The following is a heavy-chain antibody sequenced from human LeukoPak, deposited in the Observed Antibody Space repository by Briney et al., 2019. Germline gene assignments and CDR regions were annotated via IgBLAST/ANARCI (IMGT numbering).Heavy chain of an antibody. CDR1: GGSISSSSYY. V-gene: IGHV4-39*01. D-gene: IGHD3-16*01. Sequence: SETLSLTCTVSGGSISSSSYYWGWIRQPLGKGLEWIGSIYYSGSTYYNPSLKSRVTISVDTSKNQFSLKLSSVTAANGVVYYGARHVAFLFGGVFERGEVWGKGKMVPVSS. J-gene: IGHJ3*01. CDR2: IYYSGST. CDR3: ARHVAFLFGGVFERGEV.